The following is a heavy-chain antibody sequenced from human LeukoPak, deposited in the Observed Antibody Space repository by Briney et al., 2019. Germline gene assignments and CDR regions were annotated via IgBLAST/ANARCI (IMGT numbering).Heavy chain of an antibody. Sequence: GGSLRLSCAASGFTFRNYWMGWVRQAPGKGLEWVANIRQDGSEKYYVDSVKGRFTISRDNAKNSLYLQMNSLRAEDTAVYYCARVGSTKYYYDSSGYYSYFDYWGQGTLVTVSS. CDR2: IRQDGSEK. D-gene: IGHD3-22*01. CDR3: ARVGSTKYYYDSSGYYSYFDY. V-gene: IGHV3-7*01. CDR1: GFTFRNYW. J-gene: IGHJ4*02.